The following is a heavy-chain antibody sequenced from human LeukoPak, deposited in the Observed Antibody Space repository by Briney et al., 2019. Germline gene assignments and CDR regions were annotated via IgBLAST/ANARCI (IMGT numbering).Heavy chain of an antibody. CDR2: ISAYNGNT. J-gene: IGHJ5*02. D-gene: IGHD6-13*01. V-gene: IGHV1-18*04. CDR3: ARSIVIAAAGTHNWFDP. CDR1: GYTFTDYY. Sequence: GASVKVSCKASGYTFTDYYIHWVRQAPGQGLVWMGWISAYNGNTNYAQKLQGRVTMTTDTSTGTAYMELRSLRSDDTAVYYCARSIVIAAAGTHNWFDPWGQGTLVAASS.